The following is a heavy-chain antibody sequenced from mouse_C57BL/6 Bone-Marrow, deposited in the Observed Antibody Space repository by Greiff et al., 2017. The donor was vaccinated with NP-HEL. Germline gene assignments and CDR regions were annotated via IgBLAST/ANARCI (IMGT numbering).Heavy chain of an antibody. CDR1: EYEFPSHD. CDR3: ARSIYYYGSSYVWYFDV. V-gene: IGHV5-2*03. D-gene: IGHD1-1*01. J-gene: IGHJ1*03. Sequence: EVKLEESGGGLVQPGESLKLSCESNEYEFPSHDMSWVRKTPEKRLELVAAINSDGGSTYYPDTMERRFIISRDNTKKTLYLQMSSLRSEDTALYYCARSIYYYGSSYVWYFDVWGTGTTVTVSS. CDR2: INSDGGST.